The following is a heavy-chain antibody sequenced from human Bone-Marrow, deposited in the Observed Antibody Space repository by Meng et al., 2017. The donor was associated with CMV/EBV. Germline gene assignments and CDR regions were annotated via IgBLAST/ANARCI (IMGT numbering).Heavy chain of an antibody. J-gene: IGHJ4*02. CDR3: ARTVSWGTPCFDS. CDR1: GDTFNSFA. CDR2: ILPILGIT. Sequence: SVKVSCKPSGDTFNSFAINWVRRAPGQGLEWMGGILPILGITTYAQTFQDRLTLTADKSTSTAYMELSGLRSEDTAVYYCARTVSWGTPCFDSWGQGTPVTVSS. V-gene: IGHV1-69*10. D-gene: IGHD3-16*01.